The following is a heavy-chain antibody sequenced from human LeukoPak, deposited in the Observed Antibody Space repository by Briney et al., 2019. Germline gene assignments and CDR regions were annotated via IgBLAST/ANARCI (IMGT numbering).Heavy chain of an antibody. D-gene: IGHD2-21*01. CDR3: ARPPYTFDSYYFDY. J-gene: IGHJ4*02. Sequence: ASLKVSCKASGYTFTNYYMHWVRQAPGQGLESMGIIKPSGGGTRYAQKFQGRVTMTRDTSTSTVYMELSSLRSEDTAVYYCARPPYTFDSYYFDYWGQGTLVTVSS. CDR1: GYTFTNYY. CDR2: IKPSGGGT. V-gene: IGHV1-46*01.